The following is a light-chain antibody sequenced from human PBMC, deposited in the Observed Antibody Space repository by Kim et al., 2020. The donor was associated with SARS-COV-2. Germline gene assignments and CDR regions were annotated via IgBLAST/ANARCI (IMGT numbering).Light chain of an antibody. CDR3: AAWDDSLSGVV. Sequence: GQGVTISCSGSSSNIGSNYVYWYQQFPGTAPKLLIYRNNQRPSGVPDRFSGSTSGTSASLAISGLRSEDEADYSCAAWDDSLSGVVFGGGTKVTVL. J-gene: IGLJ2*01. V-gene: IGLV1-47*01. CDR1: SSNIGSNY. CDR2: RNN.